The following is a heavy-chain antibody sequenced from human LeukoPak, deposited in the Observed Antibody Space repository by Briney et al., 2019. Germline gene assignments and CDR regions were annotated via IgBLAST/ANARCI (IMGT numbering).Heavy chain of an antibody. D-gene: IGHD2-2*01. CDR1: GFTVSSSY. V-gene: IGHV3-66*02. CDR3: ARDVSLYCSSASCFHDAFDI. Sequence: GGSLRLSCAASGFTVSSSYMSWVRQAPGKGLEWVSVIYSGGSTDYADSVKGRFTISRDNSKNTLYLQMNSLRAEDTAVYYCARDVSLYCSSASCFHDAFDIWGQGTMVTVSS. J-gene: IGHJ3*02. CDR2: IYSGGST.